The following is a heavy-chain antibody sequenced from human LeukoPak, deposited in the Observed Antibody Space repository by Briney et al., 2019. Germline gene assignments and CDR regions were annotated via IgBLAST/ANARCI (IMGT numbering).Heavy chain of an antibody. V-gene: IGHV3-23*01. CDR2: ISDTGRRT. CDR3: GRHDSFMPY. J-gene: IGHJ4*02. D-gene: IGHD2-2*01. Sequence: GGSLRLSCAASGFTFSDYAMSWVRQAAGKGLEWVAAISDTGRRTFYADSVKGRFTISRDESRKTVYLQMNTLRVEDTAIYFCGRHDSFMPYWVQGTLVTVSS. CDR1: GFTFSDYA.